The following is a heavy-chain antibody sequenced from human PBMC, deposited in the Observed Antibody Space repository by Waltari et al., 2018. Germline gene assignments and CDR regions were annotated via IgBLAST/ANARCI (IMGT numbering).Heavy chain of an antibody. CDR1: GFRFTPAW. CDR2: ITSQKDGATK. V-gene: IGHV3-15*01. J-gene: IGHJ4*01. Sequence: EVQMVESGGGSMKPGDSLRLSCVASGFRFTPAWLTWVRQAPGKGREWVGRITSQKDGATKDLAASVGGRFSISRDDSQSMVFLQMNSLRREDTAVYYCTTLDAPWGGWGHGTLVTVSS. CDR3: TTLDAPWGG. D-gene: IGHD7-27*01.